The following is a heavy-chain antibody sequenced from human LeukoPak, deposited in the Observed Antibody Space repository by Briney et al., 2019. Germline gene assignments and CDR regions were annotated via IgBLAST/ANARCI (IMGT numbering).Heavy chain of an antibody. J-gene: IGHJ1*01. Sequence: GGSLRLSCAASGFTFSSYGMHWVRQAPGKGLEWVAVIRYDGSNKYYADSVKGRFTISRDNSKNTLYLQMNSLRAEDTAVYYCAKDRPGQLQSSTEYFQHWGQGTLVTVSS. CDR3: AKDRPGQLQSSTEYFQH. V-gene: IGHV3-30*02. CDR1: GFTFSSYG. D-gene: IGHD2-2*01. CDR2: IRYDGSNK.